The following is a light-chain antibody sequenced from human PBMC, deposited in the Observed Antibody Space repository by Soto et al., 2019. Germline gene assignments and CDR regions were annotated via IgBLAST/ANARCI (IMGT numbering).Light chain of an antibody. Sequence: AIQLTQSPSSLSASVGDRVTITCRASQGISSALAWYQQKPGKAPNLLIYDASRLESGVPSRFSGSGSGTDFTLTISSLQPEDFATYYCQQLNGYPFTFGPGTKVDIK. CDR2: DAS. CDR3: QQLNGYPFT. CDR1: QGISSA. J-gene: IGKJ3*01. V-gene: IGKV1-13*02.